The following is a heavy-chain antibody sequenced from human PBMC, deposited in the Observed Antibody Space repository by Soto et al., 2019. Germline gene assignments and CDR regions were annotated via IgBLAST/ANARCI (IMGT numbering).Heavy chain of an antibody. CDR2: TYFRSKWYN. Sequence: SQTHSLTCAISGDSVSSNTASWNWIRQSPSRGLEWLGRTYFRSKWYNDYAVSVKSRIIINPDTSNNQFSLQLNSVTPEDKAVYFCAKGDNLGPKTGYAFDPWGQGIMVTVSS. V-gene: IGHV6-1*01. J-gene: IGHJ5*02. CDR3: AKGDNLGPKTGYAFDP. D-gene: IGHD5-12*01. CDR1: GDSVSSNTAS.